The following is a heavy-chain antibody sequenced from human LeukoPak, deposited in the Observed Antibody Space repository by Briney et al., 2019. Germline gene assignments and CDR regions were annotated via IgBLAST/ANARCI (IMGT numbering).Heavy chain of an antibody. CDR3: ARSMIRGVLS. CDR2: IYHSGTT. CDR1: GYSISSDYY. V-gene: IGHV4-38-2*01. J-gene: IGHJ4*02. Sequence: TSETLSLTCAVSGYSISSDYYWGWIRQPPGRGLEWIGSIYHSGTTSYNPSLKSRVTISVDTSKNQFSLKLSSVTAADTAVYYCARSMIRGVLSWGQGTLVTVSS. D-gene: IGHD3-10*01.